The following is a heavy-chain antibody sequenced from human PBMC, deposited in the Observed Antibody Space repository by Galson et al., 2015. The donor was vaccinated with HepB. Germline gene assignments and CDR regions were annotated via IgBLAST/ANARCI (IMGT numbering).Heavy chain of an antibody. D-gene: IGHD1-1*01. CDR3: VRGRGGERRNY. CDR1: GFTFSNYN. V-gene: IGHV3-74*01. J-gene: IGHJ4*02. Sequence: SLRLSCAASGFTFSNYNMYWVRQAPGKGLVSVARIIGDGSSTSYADSVKGRFTISRDNAQKTLYLQMNSLGGEDTALYYCVRGRGGERRNYWGQGTLVSVSS. CDR2: IIGDGSST.